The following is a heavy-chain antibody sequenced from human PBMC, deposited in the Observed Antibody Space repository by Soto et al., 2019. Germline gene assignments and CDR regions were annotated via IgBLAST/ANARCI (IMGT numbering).Heavy chain of an antibody. CDR3: AKRVEYSSSTHYFDY. CDR1: GFTFSRYA. V-gene: IGHV3-23*01. D-gene: IGHD6-6*01. CDR2: ISDSGGST. J-gene: IGHJ4*02. Sequence: GGSLSLSCAASGFTFSRYAMSWVRQAPGKGLEWVSAISDSGGSTYYADSVKGRFTISRDNSKNTLYLQMNSLRVEDTAAYYCAKRVEYSSSTHYFDYWGQGTLVTVSS.